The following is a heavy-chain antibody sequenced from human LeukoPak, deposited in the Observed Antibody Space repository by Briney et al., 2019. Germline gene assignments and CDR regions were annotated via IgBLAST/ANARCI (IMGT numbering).Heavy chain of an antibody. CDR3: AKGDSSGYPLFDY. D-gene: IGHD3-22*01. V-gene: IGHV3-30*02. CDR1: GFTFSSYG. J-gene: IGHJ4*02. Sequence: PGGSLRLSCAASGFTFSSYGMHWVRQAPGKGLEWVGFIRYDGSNKYYADSVKGRFTISRDNSKNTLYLQMNSLRAEDTAVYYCAKGDSSGYPLFDYWGQGTLVTVSS. CDR2: IRYDGSNK.